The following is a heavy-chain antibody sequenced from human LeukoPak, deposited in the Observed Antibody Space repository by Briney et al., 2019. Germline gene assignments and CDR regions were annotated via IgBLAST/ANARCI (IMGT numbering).Heavy chain of an antibody. CDR1: GFTFSSYA. CDR2: ISGSGGST. D-gene: IGHD3-22*01. CDR3: AKSMRKDSSGYFLDFDY. Sequence: GGSLRLSCAASGFTFSSYAMSWVRQAPGKGLEWVSAISGSGGSTYYADSVKGRFTISRDNSKNTLYLQMNSLRAEDTAVYYRAKSMRKDSSGYFLDFDYWGQGTLVTVSS. J-gene: IGHJ4*02. V-gene: IGHV3-23*01.